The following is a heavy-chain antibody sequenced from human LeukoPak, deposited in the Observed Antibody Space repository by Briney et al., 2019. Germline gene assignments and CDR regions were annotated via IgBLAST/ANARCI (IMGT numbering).Heavy chain of an antibody. Sequence: GGSLRLSCAASGFAFSSYSMNWVRQAPGKGLESVASVSRRSSFIFYADSVQGRFTVSRDDAKDSLFLQMNSLRAEDTAVYYCARVSDAYDYFFDHWGQGTLVTVSS. J-gene: IGHJ4*02. CDR1: GFAFSSYS. CDR3: ARVSDAYDYFFDH. D-gene: IGHD5-12*01. CDR2: VSRRSSFI. V-gene: IGHV3-21*01.